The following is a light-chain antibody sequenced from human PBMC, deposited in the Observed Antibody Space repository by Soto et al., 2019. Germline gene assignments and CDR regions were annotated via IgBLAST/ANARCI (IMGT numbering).Light chain of an antibody. V-gene: IGKV3-20*01. CDR1: QSVRSNY. Sequence: EIVLTQSPGTLSLSPGERATLSCRASQSVRSNYLAWYQQKPGQAPRLLIYGASSRATGIPDRFSGSGSGTDFTITISRLEPEDFAVYYCQQYGSSAYTFGEGTTLEIK. CDR3: QQYGSSAYT. J-gene: IGKJ2*01. CDR2: GAS.